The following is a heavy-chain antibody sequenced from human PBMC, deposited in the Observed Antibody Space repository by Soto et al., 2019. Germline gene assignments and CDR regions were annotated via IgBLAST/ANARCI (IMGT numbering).Heavy chain of an antibody. CDR2: ISAYNGNT. CDR1: GYTFTSYG. Sequence: GASVKVSCKASGYTFTSYGISWVRQAPGQGLEWMGWISAYNGNTNYAQKLQGRVTMTTDTSTSTAYMELRSLRSDDTAVYYCARVVALSDSSGWSPPIGKDAFDIWGQGTMVTVSS. J-gene: IGHJ3*02. V-gene: IGHV1-18*01. D-gene: IGHD6-19*01. CDR3: ARVVALSDSSGWSPPIGKDAFDI.